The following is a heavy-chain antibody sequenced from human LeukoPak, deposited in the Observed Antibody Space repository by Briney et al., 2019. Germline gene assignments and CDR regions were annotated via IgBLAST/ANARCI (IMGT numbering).Heavy chain of an antibody. V-gene: IGHV3-30*02. CDR2: IRYDGSNK. Sequence: GGSLRLSCAASGFTFSSYGMHWVRQAPGKGLEWVALIRYDGSNKYYADSVKVRFTISRDNSKNTLYPQMNSLRAEDTAVNYCVPHGGPAAITADAFDIWGQGTMVTVSS. D-gene: IGHD2-2*01. CDR3: VPHGGPAAITADAFDI. J-gene: IGHJ3*02. CDR1: GFTFSSYG.